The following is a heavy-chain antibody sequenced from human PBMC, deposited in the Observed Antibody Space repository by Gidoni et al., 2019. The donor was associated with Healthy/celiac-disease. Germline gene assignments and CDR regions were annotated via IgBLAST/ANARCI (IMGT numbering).Heavy chain of an antibody. V-gene: IGHV1-2*02. J-gene: IGHJ6*02. Sequence: HVQLVQPGAEVQKPGASVKVSCKASGYTFTGYYMSWVRLAPGQGLEWMGWINPNSGGTNYAQKIQGRVTITRDTSISTAYMELSRLRSDDTAVYYGARDTPMYRRDDFWSGYYPDYYYYGMDVWGQGTTVTVSS. CDR1: GYTFTGYY. CDR3: ARDTPMYRRDDFWSGYYPDYYYYGMDV. D-gene: IGHD3-3*01. CDR2: INPNSGGT.